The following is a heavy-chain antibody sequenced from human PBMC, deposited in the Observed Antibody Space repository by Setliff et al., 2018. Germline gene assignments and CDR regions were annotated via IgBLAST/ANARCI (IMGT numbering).Heavy chain of an antibody. D-gene: IGHD3-3*01. V-gene: IGHV1-46*01. CDR3: ARDASYSFWSGYRGAFDY. J-gene: IGHJ4*02. Sequence: ASVKVSCKASGYTFTSYYMHWVRQAPGQGLEWMGIINPSGGSTSYAQKFQGRVTMTRDTSTSTVYMELSSLRSEDTAVYYCARDASYSFWSGYRGAFDYWGQGTLVTVSS. CDR1: GYTFTSYY. CDR2: INPSGGST.